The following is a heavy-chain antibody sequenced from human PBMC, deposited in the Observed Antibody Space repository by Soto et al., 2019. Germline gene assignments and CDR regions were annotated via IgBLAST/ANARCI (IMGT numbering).Heavy chain of an antibody. V-gene: IGHV4-59*08. J-gene: IGHJ4*02. CDR2: IYYSGST. D-gene: IGHD1-26*01. CDR3: ARRLGGRPDY. Sequence: ETLSLTYTVSGGSFISSYLCWIRQPPGKGLEWIGYIYYSGSTNYNPSLKSRVTISVDTSKNQFSLKLSSVTAADTVLYYCARRLGGRPDYWGQGILVTVS. CDR1: GGSFISSY.